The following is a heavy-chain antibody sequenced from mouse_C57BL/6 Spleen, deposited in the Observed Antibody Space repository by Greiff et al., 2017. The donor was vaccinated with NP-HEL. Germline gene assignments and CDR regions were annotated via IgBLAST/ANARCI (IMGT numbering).Heavy chain of an antibody. Sequence: EVKLMESGGGLVQPGGSLKLSCAASGFTFSDYGMAWVRQAPRKGPEWVAFISNLAYSIYYADTVTGRFTISRENAKNTLYLEMSSLRSEDTAMYYCARQTVYGSLDYWGQGTTLTVSS. D-gene: IGHD2-2*01. CDR1: GFTFSDYG. CDR3: ARQTVYGSLDY. J-gene: IGHJ2*01. CDR2: ISNLAYSI. V-gene: IGHV5-15*01.